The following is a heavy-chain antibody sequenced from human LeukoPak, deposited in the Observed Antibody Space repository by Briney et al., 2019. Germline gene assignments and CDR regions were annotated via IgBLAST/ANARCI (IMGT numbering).Heavy chain of an antibody. CDR2: FYHSGST. Sequence: PSETLSLTCTVSGGSISRSSSYWGWIRQPPGSTLEWIGNFYHSGSTYYNPALKSRVTMSVNTSKNQFSLKLTSVTAADTAVYYCVRPNRCTDTSCYSFDYWGQGTLVTVSS. CDR1: GGSISRSSSY. CDR3: VRPNRCTDTSCYSFDY. D-gene: IGHD2-2*01. V-gene: IGHV4-39*01. J-gene: IGHJ4*02.